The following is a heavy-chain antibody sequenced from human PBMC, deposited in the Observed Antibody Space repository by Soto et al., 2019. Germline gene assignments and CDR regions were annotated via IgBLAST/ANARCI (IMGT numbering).Heavy chain of an antibody. CDR2: LHHRWRA. CDR1: GASVAGGSYY. J-gene: IGHJ3*02. Sequence: SETLSLTCSVSGASVAGGSYYWSWVRQPPGKGLEWIGYLHHRWRAYYNPSLMSRVTISEDRPNNQFSLQLLSVTAADTAVYYCARDASHYDSSGYYAGGALDIWGQGTTVTVSS. V-gene: IGHV4-30-2*01. CDR3: ARDASHYDSSGYYAGGALDI. D-gene: IGHD3-22*01.